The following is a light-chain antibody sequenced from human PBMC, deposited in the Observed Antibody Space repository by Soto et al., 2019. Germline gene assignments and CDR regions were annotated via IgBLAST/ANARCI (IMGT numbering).Light chain of an antibody. J-gene: IGKJ1*01. V-gene: IGKV1-5*03. CDR2: KAS. Sequence: DIQMTQSPSTLSASVGDTVTITCRASQSISNWLAWYQQKPGKAPNLLIYKASTLQSGVPSRFSGSGSGTELTLTISSLQPDDFATYYCQQYYSYSWTFGQGTKVEIK. CDR3: QQYYSYSWT. CDR1: QSISNW.